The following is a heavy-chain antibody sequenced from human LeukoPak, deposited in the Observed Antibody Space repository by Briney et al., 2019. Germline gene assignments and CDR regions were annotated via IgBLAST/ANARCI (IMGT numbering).Heavy chain of an antibody. V-gene: IGHV3-23*01. CDR3: AKESGWASYNCFDP. CDR2: IGGSGTSA. J-gene: IGHJ5*02. CDR1: GFTFSSYA. Sequence: GGSLRLSCAASGFTFSSYAMSWVRQAPGKGLEWVSAIGGSGTSAYYADSLKGRFTISRDNSKNTLYLQVNSLRAEDTAVYYCAKESGWASYNCFDPWGQGTLVTVSS. D-gene: IGHD6-19*01.